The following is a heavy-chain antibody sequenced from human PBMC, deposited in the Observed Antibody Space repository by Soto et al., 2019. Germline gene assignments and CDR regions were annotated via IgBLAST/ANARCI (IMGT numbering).Heavy chain of an antibody. V-gene: IGHV4-59*01. Sequence: PSETLSLTCTVSGGSISSYYWSWIRQPPGKGLEWIGYIYYSGSTNYNPSLKSRVTISVDTSKNQFSLKLSSVTAADTAVYYCARDSVVSDYGMDVWGQGTTVTVSS. CDR3: ARDSVVSDYGMDV. J-gene: IGHJ6*02. D-gene: IGHD2-15*01. CDR1: GGSISSYY. CDR2: IYYSGST.